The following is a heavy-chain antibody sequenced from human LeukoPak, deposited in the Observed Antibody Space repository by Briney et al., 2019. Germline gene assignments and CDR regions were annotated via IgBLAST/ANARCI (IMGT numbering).Heavy chain of an antibody. J-gene: IGHJ4*02. D-gene: IGHD3-16*02. CDR2: IYPGDSDT. Sequence: GESLKISCKGSGYSFTSYWIGWVRQMPGKGLEWMGIIYPGDSDTRNSPSFQGQATISADKSISTAYLQWSSLKASDTAMYYCARVVTFGGVIVYFDYWGQGTLVTVSS. CDR1: GYSFTSYW. CDR3: ARVVTFGGVIVYFDY. V-gene: IGHV5-51*01.